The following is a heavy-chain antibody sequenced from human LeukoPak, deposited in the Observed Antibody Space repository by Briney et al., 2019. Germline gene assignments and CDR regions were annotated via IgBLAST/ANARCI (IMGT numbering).Heavy chain of an antibody. V-gene: IGHV1-18*01. CDR3: ARDRYYDFWSGYSPWFDP. CDR2: ISAYNGNT. J-gene: IGHJ5*02. Sequence: ASVKVSCKASGYTFTSYGISWVRQAPGQGLEWMGWISAYNGNTNYAQKLQGRVTMTTDTSTSAAYMELRSLRSDDTAVYYCARDRYYDFWSGYSPWFDPWGQGTLITVSP. CDR1: GYTFTSYG. D-gene: IGHD3-3*01.